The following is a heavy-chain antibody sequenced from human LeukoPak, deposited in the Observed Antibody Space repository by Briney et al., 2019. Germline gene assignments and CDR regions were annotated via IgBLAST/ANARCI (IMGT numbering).Heavy chain of an antibody. J-gene: IGHJ4*02. CDR2: IYYTGNT. CDR3: ARQTGSGLFILP. D-gene: IGHD3/OR15-3a*01. CDR1: GVSIITSNSY. V-gene: IGHV4-39*01. Sequence: SETLSLTCTVSGVSIITSNSYWGWIRQPPGKGLEWIGSIYYTGNTYDNASLKSQFSISIDTSKNQFSLRLTSVTAADTAVYFCARQTGSGLFILPGGQGTLVTVSS.